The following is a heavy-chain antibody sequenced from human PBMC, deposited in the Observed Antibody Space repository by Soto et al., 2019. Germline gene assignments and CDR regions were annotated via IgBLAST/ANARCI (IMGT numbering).Heavy chain of an antibody. D-gene: IGHD5-12*01. CDR1: GGSISSYY. CDR2: IYYSGST. J-gene: IGHJ5*02. V-gene: IGHV4-59*08. CDR3: ARRGSGYDFDNWFDP. Sequence: SETLSLTCTVSGGSISSYYWSWIRQPPGKGLEWIGYIYYSGSTNYNPSLKSRVTISVDTSKNQFSLKLSSVTAADTAVYYCARRGSGYDFDNWFDPWGQGTLVTVSS.